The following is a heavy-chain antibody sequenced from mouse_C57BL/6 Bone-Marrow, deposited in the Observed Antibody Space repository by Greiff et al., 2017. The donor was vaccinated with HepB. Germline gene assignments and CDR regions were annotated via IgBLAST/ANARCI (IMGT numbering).Heavy chain of an antibody. CDR2: ISNLAYSI. D-gene: IGHD1-1*01. CDR3: ARHTVVERSYAMDY. J-gene: IGHJ4*01. CDR1: GFTFSDYG. V-gene: IGHV5-15*01. Sequence: EVKLMESGGGLVQPGGSLKLSCAASGFTFSDYGMAWVRQAPRKGPEWVAFISNLAYSIYYADTVTGRFTISRENAKNTLYLEMSSLRSEDTAMYYCARHTVVERSYAMDYWGQGTSVTVSS.